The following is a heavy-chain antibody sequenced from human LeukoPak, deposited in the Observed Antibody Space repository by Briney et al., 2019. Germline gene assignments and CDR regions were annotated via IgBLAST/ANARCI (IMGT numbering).Heavy chain of an antibody. V-gene: IGHV1-46*01. J-gene: IGHJ4*02. CDR1: GYTFTSYY. Sequence: AASVKVSCKASGYTFTSYYMHWVRQAPGQGLEWMGIINPSGGSTSCAQKFQGRVTMTRDTSTSTVYMELSSLRSEDTAVYYCARDGFGMSSGWYGDYWGQGTLVTVSS. CDR2: INPSGGST. D-gene: IGHD6-19*01. CDR3: ARDGFGMSSGWYGDY.